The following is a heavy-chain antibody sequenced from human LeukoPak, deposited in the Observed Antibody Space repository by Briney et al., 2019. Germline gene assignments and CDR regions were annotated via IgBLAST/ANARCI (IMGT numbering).Heavy chain of an antibody. V-gene: IGHV1-18*01. D-gene: IGHD4-17*01. CDR1: GYTFTSYG. Sequence: GASVKVSCKASGYTFTSYGISWVRQAPGQGLEWMGWISAYNGNTNYAQKLQGRVTMTTDTSTSTAYMELRSLRSDDTAVYYCAREGDYGDYVGGMDVWGQGTTVTVSS. CDR2: ISAYNGNT. CDR3: AREGDYGDYVGGMDV. J-gene: IGHJ6*02.